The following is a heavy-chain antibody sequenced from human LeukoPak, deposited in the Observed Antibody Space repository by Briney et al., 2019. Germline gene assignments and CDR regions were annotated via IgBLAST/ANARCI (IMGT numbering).Heavy chain of an antibody. J-gene: IGHJ3*01. V-gene: IGHV1-18*01. D-gene: IGHD6-19*01. Sequence: ASVKVSCKASGYTFTSYGISWVRQAPGQGLERMGWISGYNGNTNYAQKLQGRVTMTTDTSTSTAYMELRSLSSDDTAVYYCARGSSGWYTQSAFNLWGQGTMVTVSS. CDR2: ISGYNGNT. CDR1: GYTFTSYG. CDR3: ARGSSGWYTQSAFNL.